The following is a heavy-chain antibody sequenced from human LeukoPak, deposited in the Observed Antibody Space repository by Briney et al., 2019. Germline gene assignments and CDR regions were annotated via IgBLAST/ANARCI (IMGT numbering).Heavy chain of an antibody. V-gene: IGHV3-48*02. D-gene: IGHD1-20*01. CDR2: IYSGSSTI. Sequence: GGSLRLSCAASGFTFSSYSMNWVRQTPGKGLEWISYIYSGSSTIHYADSVKGRFTISRDNAKNSLYLQMNSLRDEDTAVYFCARDHNYCFDYWGQGTVVTVSS. CDR3: ARDHNYCFDY. CDR1: GFTFSSYS. J-gene: IGHJ4*02.